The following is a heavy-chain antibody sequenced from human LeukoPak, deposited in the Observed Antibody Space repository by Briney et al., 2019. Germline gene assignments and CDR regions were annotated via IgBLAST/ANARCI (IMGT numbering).Heavy chain of an antibody. V-gene: IGHV3-43*02. CDR1: GFTFDDYA. Sequence: GGSLRLSCAASGFTFDDYAMHWVRQAPGKGLEWVSLISGVGGSTYYADSVKGRFTISRDNSKNSLYLQMNSLRTEDTALYYCAKSSRVLAGLDFDYWGQGTLVTVSS. CDR3: AKSSRVLAGLDFDY. CDR2: ISGVGGST. J-gene: IGHJ4*02. D-gene: IGHD3-16*01.